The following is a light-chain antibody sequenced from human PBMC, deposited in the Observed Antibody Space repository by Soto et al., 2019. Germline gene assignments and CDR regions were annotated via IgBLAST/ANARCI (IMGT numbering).Light chain of an antibody. Sequence: EIVMTQSPVTLSVSPGERATLSCRASQNISRSLAWYQQKPGQGPSLLIYGTSTRAGGVPARFSGGGSGTEFPLTIASLQSEDFAVYSCQQYNGWPRTCGQGSK. CDR2: GTS. V-gene: IGKV3-15*01. CDR3: QQYNGWPRT. CDR1: QNISRS. J-gene: IGKJ1*01.